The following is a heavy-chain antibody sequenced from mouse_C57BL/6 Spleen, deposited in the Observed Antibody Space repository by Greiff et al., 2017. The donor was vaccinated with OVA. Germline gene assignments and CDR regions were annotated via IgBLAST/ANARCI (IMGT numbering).Heavy chain of an antibody. CDR3: ARKGRFWYFDV. D-gene: IGHD3-3*01. V-gene: IGHV1-64*01. Sequence: VQLQQPGAELVKPGASVKLSCKASGYTFTSYGMHWVTQGPGQGLEWIGMINPNSGSTNYNEKFKSQATLTVDKSSRPAFMQRSSRTSEDSAVYYCARKGRFWYFDVWGTGTTVTVSS. J-gene: IGHJ1*03. CDR1: GYTFTSYG. CDR2: INPNSGST.